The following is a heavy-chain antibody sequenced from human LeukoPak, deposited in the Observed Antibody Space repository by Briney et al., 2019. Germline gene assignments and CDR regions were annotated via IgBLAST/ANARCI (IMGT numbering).Heavy chain of an antibody. J-gene: IGHJ4*02. D-gene: IGHD2-21*01. CDR3: ARTYCGTNACPFEF. CDR2: IFHTGTA. Sequence: PSETLSLTCTVSGGSSSTYYWIGTRQPPGKGLECLGFIFHTGTANYNPSLNSRVTISVDTSKNQFSLNLSSVTAADTAVYYCARTYCGTNACPFEFWGQGTLVTVSS. CDR1: GGSSSTYY. V-gene: IGHV4-59*08.